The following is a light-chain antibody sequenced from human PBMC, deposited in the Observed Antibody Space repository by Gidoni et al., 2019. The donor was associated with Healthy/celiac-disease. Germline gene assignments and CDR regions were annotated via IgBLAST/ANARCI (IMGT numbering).Light chain of an antibody. CDR3: QSADSSGIVV. V-gene: IGLV3-25*02. Sequence: SYELTQPPSVSVSPGQTARITCSGDALPKQYAYWYQQKPGQAPVLVIYKDSERPSGIPERFSGSGSGTTVTLTISGVQAEDEADYYCQSADSSGIVVFGGGTKLTVL. CDR1: ALPKQY. CDR2: KDS. J-gene: IGLJ2*01.